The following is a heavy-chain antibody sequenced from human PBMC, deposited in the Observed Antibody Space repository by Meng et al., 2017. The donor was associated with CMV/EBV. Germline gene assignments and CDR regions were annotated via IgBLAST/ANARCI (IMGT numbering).Heavy chain of an antibody. J-gene: IGHJ4*02. D-gene: IGHD1-26*01. CDR1: GGSFSGYY. CDR2: INHSGST. Sequence: QGQLQPWGAGLLKPSETLSLTCAVFGGSFSGYYWSWIRQPPGKGLEWIGEINHSGSTNYNPSLKSRVTISVDTSKNQFSLKLSSVTAADTAVYYCARGVGATGKADYWGQGTLVTVSS. V-gene: IGHV4-34*01. CDR3: ARGVGATGKADY.